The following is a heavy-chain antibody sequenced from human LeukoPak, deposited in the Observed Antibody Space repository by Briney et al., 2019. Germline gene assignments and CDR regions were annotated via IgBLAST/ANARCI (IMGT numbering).Heavy chain of an antibody. J-gene: IGHJ4*02. Sequence: ASVKVSCKAFGYTFTSNYMHWVRQAPGQGPEWMGVISPSGGSTTYAQKFQGRVTLTRDMSTSTDYLELSSLRAEDTAVYYCAKGIDDFWSGYPNFDYWGQGTLVTVSS. V-gene: IGHV1-46*01. CDR1: GYTFTSNY. D-gene: IGHD3-3*01. CDR2: ISPSGGST. CDR3: AKGIDDFWSGYPNFDY.